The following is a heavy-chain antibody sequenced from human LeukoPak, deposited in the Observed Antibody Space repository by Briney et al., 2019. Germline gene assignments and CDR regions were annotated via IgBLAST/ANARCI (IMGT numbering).Heavy chain of an antibody. CDR1: GFTFSSYA. J-gene: IGHJ4*02. Sequence: GGSLRLSCAASGFTFSSYAMSWVRQAPGKGLEWVAAIRCIGGNTYYADSVKGRFTISRDNSKNTLYLQMNSLRAEDTAVYYCAKALFFDYWGQGTLVTVSS. V-gene: IGHV3-23*01. CDR2: IRCIGGNT. CDR3: AKALFFDY.